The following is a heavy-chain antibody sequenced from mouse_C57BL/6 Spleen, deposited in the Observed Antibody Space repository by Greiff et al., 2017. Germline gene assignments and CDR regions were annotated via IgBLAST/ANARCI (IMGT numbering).Heavy chain of an antibody. V-gene: IGHV1-66*01. J-gene: IGHJ3*01. Sequence: QVQLQQSGPELVKPGASVKISCKASGYGFTSYYIHWVKQRPGQGLEWIGWIYPGSGNTKYNEKFKGKATLTADTSSSTAYMQLSSLTSEDSAVYYCARSDDYDVGFAYWGQGTLVTVSA. CDR1: GYGFTSYY. CDR3: ARSDDYDVGFAY. D-gene: IGHD2-4*01. CDR2: IYPGSGNT.